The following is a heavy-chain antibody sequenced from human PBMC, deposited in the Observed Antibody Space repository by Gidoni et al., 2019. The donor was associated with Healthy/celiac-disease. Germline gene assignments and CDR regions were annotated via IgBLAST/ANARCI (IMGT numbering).Heavy chain of an antibody. Sequence: QVQLQESGPGLVKPSETLSLTCTVSGVSSSSYYWSWIRQPPGKGLEWIGYIYCSGSTNYNPSLKSRVTISVDTSKNQFSLKLSSVTAADTAVYYCARGVIVGALNWFDPWGQGTLVTVSS. J-gene: IGHJ5*02. V-gene: IGHV4-59*01. CDR2: IYCSGST. CDR3: ARGVIVGALNWFDP. D-gene: IGHD1-26*01. CDR1: GVSSSSYY.